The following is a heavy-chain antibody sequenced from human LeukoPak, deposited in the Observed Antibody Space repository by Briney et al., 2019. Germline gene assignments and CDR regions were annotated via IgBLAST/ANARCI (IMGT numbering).Heavy chain of an antibody. CDR3: ARDYYDSSGYYFDY. D-gene: IGHD3-22*01. J-gene: IGHJ4*02. CDR2: ISAYNGNT. CDR1: GYTFTTYG. Sequence: ASVKVSCKAPGYTFTTYGFSWVRQAPGQGLEWIGWISAYNGNTDYAQKFQGRVTMTTDTSTNTAYMELRSLKSDDTAVYYCARDYYDSSGYYFDYWGQGTLVTVSS. V-gene: IGHV1-18*01.